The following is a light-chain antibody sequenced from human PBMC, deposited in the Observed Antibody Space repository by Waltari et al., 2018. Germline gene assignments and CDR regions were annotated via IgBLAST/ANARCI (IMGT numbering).Light chain of an antibody. Sequence: EIVLTQSPGTLSLSPGERATLSCRASQSVSSGYLAWYQQKPGQAPRLLIYGTSSRAPGIPDRFSGSGSGADFTLTIIRLEPEDFAVFYCQQYGSSPFTFGPGTKVEIK. V-gene: IGKV3-20*01. CDR3: QQYGSSPFT. CDR2: GTS. CDR1: QSVSSGY. J-gene: IGKJ3*01.